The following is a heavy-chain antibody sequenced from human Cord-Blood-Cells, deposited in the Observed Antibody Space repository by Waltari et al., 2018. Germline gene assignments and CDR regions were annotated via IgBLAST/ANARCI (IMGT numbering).Heavy chain of an antibody. Sequence: QVQLQQWGAGLLKPSATLSPTCAVYGGSFSGYSWSWISQPPGPGLEWIGEINHSGSTNYNPSLKSRVTISVDTSKNQFSLKLSSVTAADTAVYYCASNTRTQYYDILTGYAFDIWGQGTMVTVSS. D-gene: IGHD3-9*01. V-gene: IGHV4-34*01. CDR3: ASNTRTQYYDILTGYAFDI. J-gene: IGHJ3*02. CDR2: INHSGST. CDR1: GGSFSGYS.